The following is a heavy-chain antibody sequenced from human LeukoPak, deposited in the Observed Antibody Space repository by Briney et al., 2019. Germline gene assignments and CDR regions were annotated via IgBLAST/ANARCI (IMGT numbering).Heavy chain of an antibody. D-gene: IGHD3-10*01. J-gene: IGHJ4*02. V-gene: IGHV3-48*01. CDR3: ARDGGWVGELNYYFDY. Sequence: GGSLRLSCAASGFTFSSYSMLWVRQAPGKGLEWVSYISSSSSTIYYADSVKGRFTISRDNAKNSLYLQMNTLRAEDTAVYYCARDGGWVGELNYYFDYWGQGTLVTVSS. CDR1: GFTFSSYS. CDR2: ISSSSSTI.